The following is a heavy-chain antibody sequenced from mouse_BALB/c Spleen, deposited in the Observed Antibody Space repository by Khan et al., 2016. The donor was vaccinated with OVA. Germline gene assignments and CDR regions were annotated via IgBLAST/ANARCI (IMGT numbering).Heavy chain of an antibody. D-gene: IGHD1-1*01. CDR3: ARNNGSDFDY. CDR1: GYSFTGYF. CDR2: INPHIGET. V-gene: IGHV1-20*02. Sequence: EVQLQQSGPELVQPGASVKISCKASGYSFTGYFMNWVMQSHGKSLEWIGRINPHIGETLYNQKFKGKATLTVDESSSTAHMELRRLASEDSAVYYCARNNGSDFDYWGQGTTLTVSS. J-gene: IGHJ2*01.